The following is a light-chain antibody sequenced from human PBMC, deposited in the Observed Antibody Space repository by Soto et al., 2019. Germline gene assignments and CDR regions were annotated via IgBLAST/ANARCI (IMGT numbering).Light chain of an antibody. J-gene: IGLJ1*01. CDR3: AAWDDSLNVHYV. CDR2: RNN. Sequence: QSVLAQPPSASGTPGQRVTISCSGSSSNIEVNYVYWYQQLPGAAPKLLIYRNNQRPSGVPDRFSGSKSGTSASLAISGLRSEDEADYYCAAWDDSLNVHYVFGTGTKLTVL. CDR1: SSNIEVNY. V-gene: IGLV1-47*01.